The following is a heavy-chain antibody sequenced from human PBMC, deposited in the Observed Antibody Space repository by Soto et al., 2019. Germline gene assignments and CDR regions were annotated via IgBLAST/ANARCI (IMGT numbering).Heavy chain of an antibody. V-gene: IGHV3-15*07. CDR2: IKSKTDGGTT. J-gene: IGHJ6*02. Sequence: EVQLVESGGGLVKPGGSLRLSCAASGFTFSNAWMNWVRQAPGKGLEWVGRIKSKTDGGTTDYAAPVKGRFTISRDDSKNTLYLQMYSLKTEDTAVYYCTTAVLDPAYDILRPWVDYYYYGMDVWGQGTTVTVSS. D-gene: IGHD3-9*01. CDR3: TTAVLDPAYDILRPWVDYYYYGMDV. CDR1: GFTFSNAW.